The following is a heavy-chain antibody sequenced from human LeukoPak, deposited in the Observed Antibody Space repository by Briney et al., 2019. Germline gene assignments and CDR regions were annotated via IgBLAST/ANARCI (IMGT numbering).Heavy chain of an antibody. Sequence: GGSLRLSCAASGFSVSNNYMNWVRQAPGKGLEWVSVVYSGGNSYYADSVKGRFTISRYNLKNTLYLQLNSLKPEDTAVYYCARGWTVRGVYSDFDYWGQGTLVPVSS. CDR1: GFSVSNNY. D-gene: IGHD3-10*01. CDR3: ARGWTVRGVYSDFDY. CDR2: VYSGGNS. V-gene: IGHV3-53*04. J-gene: IGHJ4*02.